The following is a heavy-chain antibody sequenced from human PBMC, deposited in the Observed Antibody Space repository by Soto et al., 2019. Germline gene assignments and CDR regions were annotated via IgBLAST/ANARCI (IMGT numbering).Heavy chain of an antibody. V-gene: IGHV3-23*01. CDR1: GFTFSSYA. CDR2: ISGSGGST. Sequence: GGSLRLSCAASGFTFSSYAMSWVRQAPGKGLEWVSAISGSGGSTYYADSVKGRFTISRDNSKNTLYLQMNSLRAEDTAGYYCAKAIGVVVPAATDYWGQGTLVTVSS. CDR3: AKAIGVVVPAATDY. J-gene: IGHJ4*02. D-gene: IGHD2-2*01.